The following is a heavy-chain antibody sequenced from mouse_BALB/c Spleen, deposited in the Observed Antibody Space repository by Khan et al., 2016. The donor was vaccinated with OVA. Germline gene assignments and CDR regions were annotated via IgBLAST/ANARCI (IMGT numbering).Heavy chain of an antibody. CDR3: AKFTPDYYSMDY. Sequence: QVQLKESGPGLVAPSQSLSITCTVSGLSLTRYGVNWVRQPPGKGLEWLGGIWGDGSTNYHSTLKSRLIISKDNSKSQVFLKLNSLQTDDTATYYCAKFTPDYYSMDYWGQGTSVTVSS. D-gene: IGHD1-1*01. CDR2: IWGDGST. V-gene: IGHV2-3*01. J-gene: IGHJ4*01. CDR1: GLSLTRYG.